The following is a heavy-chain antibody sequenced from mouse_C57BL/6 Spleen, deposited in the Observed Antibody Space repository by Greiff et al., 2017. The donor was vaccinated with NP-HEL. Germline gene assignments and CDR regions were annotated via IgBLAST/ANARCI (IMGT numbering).Heavy chain of an antibody. CDR1: GFTFSDYY. D-gene: IGHD2-3*01. Sequence: EVKLVESGGGLVQPGGSLKLSCAASGFTFSDYYMYWVRQTPEKRLEWVAYISSGGGSTYYPDTVKGRFTLSRDNAKNTLYLQMGRLKSRDTAMYYCAGQGDGYWYFDVWGTGTTVTVSS. CDR3: AGQGDGYWYFDV. CDR2: ISSGGGST. V-gene: IGHV5-12*01. J-gene: IGHJ1*03.